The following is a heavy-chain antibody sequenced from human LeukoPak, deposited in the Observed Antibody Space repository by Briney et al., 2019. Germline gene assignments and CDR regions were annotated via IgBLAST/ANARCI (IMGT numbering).Heavy chain of an antibody. J-gene: IGHJ3*02. CDR3: VKGSAYHLGDAFDI. CDR2: ISWNSGTI. D-gene: IGHD1-14*01. CDR1: GFTFDDYV. V-gene: IGHV3-9*01. Sequence: GGSLRLSCAASGFTFDDYVMNWVRQAPGKGLEWVSGISWNSGTIGYADSVKGRFTISRDNAKNSLYLQMNSLRAEDTALYYCVKGSAYHLGDAFDIWGQGTMVTVSS.